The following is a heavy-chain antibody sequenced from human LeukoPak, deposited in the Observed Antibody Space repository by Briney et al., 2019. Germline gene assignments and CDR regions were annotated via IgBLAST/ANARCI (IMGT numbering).Heavy chain of an antibody. CDR2: ISSNGGST. Sequence: GGSLRLSCSASGFTFSSYAMHWVRQAPGKGLEYVSAISSNGGSTYYADSVKGRFTISRDNSKNTLYLQMSSLRTEDTAVYYCVKDPGYGTKYYFDYWGQGTLVTVSS. V-gene: IGHV3-64D*09. CDR1: GFTFSSYA. D-gene: IGHD5-18*01. J-gene: IGHJ4*02. CDR3: VKDPGYGTKYYFDY.